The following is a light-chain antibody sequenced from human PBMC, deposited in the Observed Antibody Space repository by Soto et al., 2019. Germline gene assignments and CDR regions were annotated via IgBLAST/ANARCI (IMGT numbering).Light chain of an antibody. CDR1: ERLVSSDGNTY. J-gene: IGKJ3*01. CDR2: KVS. Sequence: DVVMTQSPLSLPVTLGQPASISCRSSERLVSSDGNTYLNWFHQRPGQSPRRLIYKVSNRDSGVPDRFSGSGSGTEFTLTISRVEAEDAGVYYCMQAAQWPRTFGPGTTGDIK. V-gene: IGKV2-30*01. CDR3: MQAAQWPRT.